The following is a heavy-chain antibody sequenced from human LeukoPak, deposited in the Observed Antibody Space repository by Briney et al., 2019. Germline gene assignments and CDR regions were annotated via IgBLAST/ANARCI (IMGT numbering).Heavy chain of an antibody. Sequence: PSETLSLTCTVSGGSISSYHWSWIRQPAGQGLEWIGRIYANADTKYNPSLKSRVTMSVDTSKNQLSLKVRSVTAADTAVYYCARAAAAAGGQYFDYWGQGTVVTVSS. CDR1: GGSISSYH. D-gene: IGHD6-13*01. CDR3: ARAAAAAGGQYFDY. CDR2: IYANADT. J-gene: IGHJ4*02. V-gene: IGHV4-4*07.